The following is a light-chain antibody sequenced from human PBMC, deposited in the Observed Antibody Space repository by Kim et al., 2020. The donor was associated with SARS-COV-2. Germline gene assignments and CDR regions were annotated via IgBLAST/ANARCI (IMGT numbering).Light chain of an antibody. CDR3: MQALQTPFT. CDR1: QSLLHSNGYNY. CDR2: LGS. Sequence: DIVMTQSPLSLPVTPGEPASISCRSSQSLLHSNGYNYLDWYLQKPGQSPQLLIYLGSNRASGVTDRFSGSGSGTDFTLKISRVEAEDVGVYYCMQALQTPFTFGPGTKLAIK. J-gene: IGKJ3*01. V-gene: IGKV2-28*01.